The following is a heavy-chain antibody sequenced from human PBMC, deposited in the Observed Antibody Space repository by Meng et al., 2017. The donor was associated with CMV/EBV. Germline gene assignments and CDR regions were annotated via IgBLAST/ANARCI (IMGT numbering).Heavy chain of an antibody. CDR3: ARGVEGFDY. V-gene: IGHV3-48*04. J-gene: IGHJ4*02. CDR1: GFTFSSYS. Sequence: GGSLRLSCAASGFTFSSYSMNWVRQAPGKGLEWVSYISSSSSTIYYADSVNGRFTISRDNAKNSLYLQMNSLRAEDTAVYYCARGVEGFDYWGQGTLVTVSS. CDR2: ISSSSSTI.